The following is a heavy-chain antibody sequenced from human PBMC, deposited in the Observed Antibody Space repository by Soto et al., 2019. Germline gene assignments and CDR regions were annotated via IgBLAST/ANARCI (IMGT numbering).Heavy chain of an antibody. Sequence: GGSLRLSCAASGFTFSSYSMNWVRQAPGKGLEWVSSISSSSSYIYYADSVKGRFTISRDNSKNTLYLQMNSLRAEDTAVYYCAKTSSSWALGPWGQGTLVTVSS. J-gene: IGHJ5*02. CDR3: AKTSSSWALGP. V-gene: IGHV3-21*04. CDR2: ISSSSSYI. CDR1: GFTFSSYS. D-gene: IGHD6-13*01.